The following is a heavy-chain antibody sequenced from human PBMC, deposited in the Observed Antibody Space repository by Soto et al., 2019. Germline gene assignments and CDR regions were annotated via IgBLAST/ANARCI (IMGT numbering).Heavy chain of an antibody. CDR1: GGTFSSYA. Sequence: SVKVSCKTSGGTFSSYAINWVRQAPGQGLEWMGGIIPFFGAANYAQKFQDRVTITADESTSRAYMELSSLRSEDTAVYYCARGAGYYDSSGYYYRAFDIWGQGTMVTVSS. CDR3: ARGAGYYDSSGYYYRAFDI. CDR2: IIPFFGAA. D-gene: IGHD3-22*01. J-gene: IGHJ3*02. V-gene: IGHV1-69*13.